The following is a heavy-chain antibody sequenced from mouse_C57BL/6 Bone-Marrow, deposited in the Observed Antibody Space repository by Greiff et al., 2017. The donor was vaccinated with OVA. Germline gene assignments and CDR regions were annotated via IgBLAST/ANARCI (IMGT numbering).Heavy chain of an antibody. CDR3: ASIYIYYNGSSYGYFDV. Sequence: VQLQQPGAELVKPGASVKMSCKASGYTFTSYWITWVKQSPGQGLEWIGDIYPGSGSTNYTEKFKSKDTLTVDTSSSTAYMQLSSLTSEDSAVYYCASIYIYYNGSSYGYFDVWGTGTTVTVSS. CDR2: IYPGSGST. CDR1: GYTFTSYW. J-gene: IGHJ1*03. V-gene: IGHV1-55*01. D-gene: IGHD1-1*01.